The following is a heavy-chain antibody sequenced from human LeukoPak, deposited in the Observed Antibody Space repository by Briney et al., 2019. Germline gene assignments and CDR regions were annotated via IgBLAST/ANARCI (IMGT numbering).Heavy chain of an antibody. CDR3: ARVRPTYDFWSGYPY. J-gene: IGHJ4*02. CDR1: GGSISRYY. CDR2: IYYSGST. D-gene: IGHD3-3*01. Sequence: SETLSLTCTVSGGSISRYYWSWVRQPPGKGLEWIGYIYYSGSTNYNPSLKSRVTISVDTSKNQFSLKLSSVTAAGTAVYYCARVRPTYDFWSGYPYWGQGTLVTVSS. V-gene: IGHV4-59*08.